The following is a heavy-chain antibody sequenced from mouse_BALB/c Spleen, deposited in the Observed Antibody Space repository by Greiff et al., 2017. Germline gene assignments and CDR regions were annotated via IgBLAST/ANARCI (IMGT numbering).Heavy chain of an antibody. CDR3: ARQKDRYDVADY. V-gene: IGHV5-6*01. CDR1: GFTFSSYG. CDR2: ISSGGSYT. J-gene: IGHJ2*01. Sequence: EVQGVESGGDLVKPGGSLKLSCAASGFTFSSYGMSWVRQTPDKRLEWVATISSGGSYTYYPDSVKGRFTISRDNAKNTLYLQMSSLKSEDTAMYYCARQKDRYDVADYWGQGTTLTVSS. D-gene: IGHD2-14*01.